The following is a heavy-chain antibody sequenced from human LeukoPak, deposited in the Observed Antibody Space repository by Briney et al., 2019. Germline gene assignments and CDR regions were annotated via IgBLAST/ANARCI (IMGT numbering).Heavy chain of an antibody. CDR1: GGSISSYY. CDR2: IYTSGST. V-gene: IGHV4-4*07. J-gene: IGHJ4*02. D-gene: IGHD1-26*01. CDR3: ARIGGTYYEYYFDY. Sequence: SETLSLTCTGSGGSISSYYWSWIRQPAGKRLEWIGRIYTSGSTNYNPSLKSRVTMSVDTSKNQFSLKLSSVTAADTAVYYCARIGGTYYEYYFDYWGQGTLDTVSS.